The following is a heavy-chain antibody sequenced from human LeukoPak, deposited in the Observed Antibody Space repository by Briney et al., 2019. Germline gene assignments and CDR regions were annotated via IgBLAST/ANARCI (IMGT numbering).Heavy chain of an antibody. CDR3: AKGSYYDSSGSFYFDY. D-gene: IGHD3-22*01. Sequence: GGSLRLSCAVSGFTFSSYAMSWVRQAPGKGLEWVSGISGSGDNTYYADSVKGRFTISRDNSKNTLYVQVNSLGTEDTAAYYCAKGSYYDSSGSFYFDYWGQGTLVTVSS. V-gene: IGHV3-23*01. CDR2: ISGSGDNT. CDR1: GFTFSSYA. J-gene: IGHJ4*02.